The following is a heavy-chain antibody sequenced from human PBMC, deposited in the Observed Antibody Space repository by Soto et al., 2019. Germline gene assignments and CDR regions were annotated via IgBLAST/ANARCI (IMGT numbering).Heavy chain of an antibody. V-gene: IGHV1-18*04. D-gene: IGHD3-3*01. CDR2: ISTYSGNT. CDR1: GYTFTSYG. J-gene: IGHJ4*02. CDR3: ARNLFGVIIMGDY. Sequence: ASVKVSCKASGYTFTSYGISWVRQAPGQGLEWMGWISTYSGNTDYAQKFQGRITMTTDTSTDTVYMELRSLRSDDTAVYFCARNLFGVIIMGDYWGQGTLVTVSS.